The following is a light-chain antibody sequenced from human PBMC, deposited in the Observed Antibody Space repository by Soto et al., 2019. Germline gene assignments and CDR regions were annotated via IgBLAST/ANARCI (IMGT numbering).Light chain of an antibody. Sequence: EIVLTQSPATLSLSPGERATLSCGASQSVISSYLAWYQQKPDLAPRLLIYDASGRATDIPDRFSGSGYGTDFTLTISRLEPEDFAVYYCQQYGSLPITFGQGTRLEIK. CDR2: DAS. V-gene: IGKV3D-20*01. CDR3: QQYGSLPIT. CDR1: QSVISSY. J-gene: IGKJ5*01.